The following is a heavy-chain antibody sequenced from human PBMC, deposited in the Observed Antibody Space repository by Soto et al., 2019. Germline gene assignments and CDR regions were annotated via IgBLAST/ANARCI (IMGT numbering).Heavy chain of an antibody. D-gene: IGHD1-1*01. CDR2: ISSTSSYI. J-gene: IGHJ4*02. CDR3: ARGKMSTNFFDY. CDR1: GFTFSTYS. V-gene: IGHV3-21*01. Sequence: EVQLVESGGGLVKPGGSLRLSCAASGFTFSTYSMKWVRQAPGKGLEWVSSISSTSSYIYYVDSVKGGFTVSRDNARNSLNLQRSRLRAEDTAVYYCARGKMSTNFFDYWGLGTLVTVSS.